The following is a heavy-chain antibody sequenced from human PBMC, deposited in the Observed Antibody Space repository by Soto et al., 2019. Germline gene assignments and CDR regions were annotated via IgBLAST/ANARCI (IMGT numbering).Heavy chain of an antibody. Sequence: HPGGSLRLSCAASGFTFSSYAMSWVRQAPGKGLEWVSAISGSGGSTYYADSVKGRFTISRDNSKNTLYLQMNSLRAEDTAVYYCAKDIKGYNYYDSSGPFYYWGQGTLVTVSS. V-gene: IGHV3-23*01. CDR2: ISGSGGST. J-gene: IGHJ4*02. D-gene: IGHD3-22*01. CDR1: GFTFSSYA. CDR3: AKDIKGYNYYDSSGPFYY.